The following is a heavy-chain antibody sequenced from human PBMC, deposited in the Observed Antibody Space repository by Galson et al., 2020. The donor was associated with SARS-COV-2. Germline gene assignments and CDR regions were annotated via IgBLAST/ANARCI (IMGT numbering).Heavy chain of an antibody. CDR2: ISYDGSNK. CDR1: GFTFSSYG. V-gene: IGHV3-30*18. J-gene: IGHJ6*02. CDR3: AKDRLDYYGSGSYRHPMRYYYYGMDV. D-gene: IGHD3-10*01. Sequence: PGGSLRLSCAASGFTFSSYGMQWVRQAPGKGLEWVAVISYDGSNKYYADSVKGRFTISRDNSKNTLYLQMNSLRAEDTAVYYCAKDRLDYYGSGSYRHPMRYYYYGMDVWGQGTTVTVS.